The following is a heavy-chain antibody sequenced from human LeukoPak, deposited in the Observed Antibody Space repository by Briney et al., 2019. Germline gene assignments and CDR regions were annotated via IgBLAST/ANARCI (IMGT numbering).Heavy chain of an antibody. V-gene: IGHV1-24*01. J-gene: IGHJ5*02. Sequence: ASVKVSCKVSGYTLTELSMHWVRQAPGKGLEWMGGFDPEDGETIYAQKFQGRVTMTEDTSTDTAYMELSSLRSEDTAVYYCATDRAQTGYSSSWLNWFDPWGQGTLVTVSS. CDR2: FDPEDGET. CDR1: GYTLTELS. D-gene: IGHD6-13*01. CDR3: ATDRAQTGYSSSWLNWFDP.